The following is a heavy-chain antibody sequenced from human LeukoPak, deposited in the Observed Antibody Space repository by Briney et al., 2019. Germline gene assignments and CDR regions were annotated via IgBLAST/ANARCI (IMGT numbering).Heavy chain of an antibody. J-gene: IGHJ3*02. Sequence: GGSLRLSCAASGFTVSSNYMSWVRQAPGKGLEWVSYISSSGSTIYYADSVKGRFTISRDNAKNSLYLQMNSLRAEDTAVYYCARGRAEGPFDIWGQGTMVTVSS. CDR1: GFTVSSNY. CDR2: ISSSGSTI. V-gene: IGHV3-11*01. CDR3: ARGRAEGPFDI.